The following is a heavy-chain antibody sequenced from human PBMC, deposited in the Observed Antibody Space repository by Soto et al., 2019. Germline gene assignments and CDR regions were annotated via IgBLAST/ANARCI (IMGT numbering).Heavy chain of an antibody. D-gene: IGHD3-9*01. Sequence: ASVKVSCKASGYTFTSYGISWVRQAPGQGLEWMGWISAYNGNTNYAQKLQGRVTMTTDTSTSTAYMELRSQRSDDTAVYYCAGYPWNAYDILTGYYPYYFDYWGQGTLVTVSS. CDR2: ISAYNGNT. CDR1: GYTFTSYG. V-gene: IGHV1-18*04. CDR3: AGYPWNAYDILTGYYPYYFDY. J-gene: IGHJ4*02.